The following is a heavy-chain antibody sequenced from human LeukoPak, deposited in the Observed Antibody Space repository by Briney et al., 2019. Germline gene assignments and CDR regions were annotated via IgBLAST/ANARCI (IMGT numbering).Heavy chain of an antibody. V-gene: IGHV4-59*01. Sequence: SETLSLTCTVSGGSISSYYWSWIRQPPGKGLEWIGYIYYSGSTNYNPSLKSRVTISVDTSKNQFSLKLSSVTAADTAVYYCARFYSLDAFDIWGQGTMVTVSS. CDR1: GGSISSYY. CDR3: ARFYSLDAFDI. D-gene: IGHD2-15*01. J-gene: IGHJ3*02. CDR2: IYYSGST.